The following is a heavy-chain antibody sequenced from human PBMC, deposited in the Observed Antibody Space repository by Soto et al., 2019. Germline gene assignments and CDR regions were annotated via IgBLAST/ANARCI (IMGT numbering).Heavy chain of an antibody. CDR3: ARDQGVAAAGITWFDP. Sequence: SETLSLTCTVSGASMNSYRWRWIRQPAGKGLEWIGHIHSSGSTNYNPSLKSRVTMSVDTSKNQFSLRLMSLTAADTAVYYCARDQGVAAAGITWFDPWGQGSLVTVSS. D-gene: IGHD6-13*01. CDR2: IHSSGST. J-gene: IGHJ5*02. V-gene: IGHV4-4*07. CDR1: GASMNSYR.